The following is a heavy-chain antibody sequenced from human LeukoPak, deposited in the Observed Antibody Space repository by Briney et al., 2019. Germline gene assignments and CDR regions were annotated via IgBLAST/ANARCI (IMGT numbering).Heavy chain of an antibody. CDR2: IYYSGST. V-gene: IGHV4-59*01. CDR1: GGSISSYY. J-gene: IGHJ3*02. Sequence: SETLSLTCTVSGGSISSYYWSWIRQPPGKGLEWIGYIYYSGSTNYNPSLKSRVTISVDTSKNQFSLKLSSVTAADTAVYYCARDPSRITIFGVVIDDAFDTWGQGTMVTVSS. CDR3: ARDPSRITIFGVVIDDAFDT. D-gene: IGHD3-3*01.